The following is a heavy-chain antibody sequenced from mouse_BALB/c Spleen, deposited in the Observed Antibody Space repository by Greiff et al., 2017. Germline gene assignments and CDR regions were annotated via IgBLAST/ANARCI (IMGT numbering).Heavy chain of an antibody. V-gene: IGHV7-3*02. Sequence: EVQLQESGGGLVQPGGSLRLSCATSGFTFTDYYMSWVRQPPGKALEWLGFIRNKANGYTTEYSASVKGRFTISRDNSQSILYLQMNTLRAEDSATYYCARDKGGTVDYWGQGTSVTVSS. D-gene: IGHD4-1*01. CDR1: GFTFTDYY. CDR2: IRNKANGYTT. J-gene: IGHJ4*01. CDR3: ARDKGGTVDY.